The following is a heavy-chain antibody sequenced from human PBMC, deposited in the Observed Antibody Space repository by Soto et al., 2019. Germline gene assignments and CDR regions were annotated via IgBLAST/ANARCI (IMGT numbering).Heavy chain of an antibody. Sequence: GSLRLSCAASGFTFSSYGMHWVRQAPGKGLEWVAVIWYDGSNKYYADSVKGRFTISRDNSKNTLYLQMNSLRAEDTAVYYCAREYYYDSSGYYYVGYYGMDVWGQGTTVTVSS. J-gene: IGHJ6*02. D-gene: IGHD3-22*01. CDR1: GFTFSSYG. CDR2: IWYDGSNK. V-gene: IGHV3-33*01. CDR3: AREYYYDSSGYYYVGYYGMDV.